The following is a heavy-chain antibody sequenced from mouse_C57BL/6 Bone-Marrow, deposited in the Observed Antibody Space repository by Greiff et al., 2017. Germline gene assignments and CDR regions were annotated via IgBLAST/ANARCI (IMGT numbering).Heavy chain of an antibody. Sequence: QVQLQQPGAELVKPGASVKLSCKASGYTFTSYWMQWVKQRPGQGLEWIGEIDPSDSYTNYNQKFKGKATLTVDTSSSTAYMQLSSLTSEDSAVYDCAREEFYYCGSNLFAYWGQGTLVTVSA. CDR1: GYTFTSYW. CDR2: IDPSDSYT. J-gene: IGHJ3*01. CDR3: AREEFYYCGSNLFAY. D-gene: IGHD1-1*01. V-gene: IGHV1-50*01.